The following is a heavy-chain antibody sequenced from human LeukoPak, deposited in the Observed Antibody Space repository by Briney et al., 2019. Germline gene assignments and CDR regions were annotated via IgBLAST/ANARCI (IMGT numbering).Heavy chain of an antibody. CDR3: ARMWELRYYFDY. D-gene: IGHD1-26*01. CDR2: INPNSGGT. J-gene: IGHJ4*02. CDR1: GYTFTGYY. V-gene: IGHV1-2*02. Sequence: ASVKVSCKASGYTFTGYYMHWVRQAPGQGLEWMGWINPNSGGTNYAQKFQGRVTMTRDTSISTAYMELSRLRSDDTAVYYCARMWELRYYFDYWGQGTLVTVSS.